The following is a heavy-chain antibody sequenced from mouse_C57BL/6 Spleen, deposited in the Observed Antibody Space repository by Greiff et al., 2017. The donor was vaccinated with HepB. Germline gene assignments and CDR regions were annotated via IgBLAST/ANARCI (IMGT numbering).Heavy chain of an antibody. V-gene: IGHV5-4*01. Sequence: VQLVESGGGLVKPGGSLKLSCAASGFTFSSYAMSWVRQTPEKRLEWVATISDGGSYTYYPDNVKGRFTISRDNAKNNLYLQMSHLKSEDTAMYYCAREGSNYDYYAMDYWGQGTSVTVSS. D-gene: IGHD2-5*01. CDR2: ISDGGSYT. CDR3: AREGSNYDYYAMDY. CDR1: GFTFSSYA. J-gene: IGHJ4*01.